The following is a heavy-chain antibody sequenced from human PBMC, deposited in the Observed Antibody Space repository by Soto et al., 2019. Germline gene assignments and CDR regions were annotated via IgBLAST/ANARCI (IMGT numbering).Heavy chain of an antibody. CDR1: GFTFSSYA. V-gene: IGHV3-23*01. CDR3: AKVGKNGAPFDY. CDR2: ISGSGGST. J-gene: IGHJ4*02. Sequence: EVQRLESGGGLVQPGGSLRLSCAASGFTFSSYARSWVRQAPGKGLEWVSAISGSGGSTYYADSVKGRFTISRDNSKNTLYLHMNSLRAEDTAVYYCAKVGKNGAPFDYWGQRTLVTVSS. D-gene: IGHD4-17*01.